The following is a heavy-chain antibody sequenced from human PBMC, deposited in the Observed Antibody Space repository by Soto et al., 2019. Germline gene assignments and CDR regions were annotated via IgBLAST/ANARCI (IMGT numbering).Heavy chain of an antibody. CDR2: ISYDGSNK. Sequence: ESGGGVVQPGRSLRLSCAASGFTFSSYAMHWVRQAPGKGLEWVAVISYDGSNKYYADSVKGRFTISRDNSKNTLYLQMNSLRAEDTAVYYCASLDLYCSSTSCYSFDPWGQGTLVTVSS. J-gene: IGHJ5*02. CDR1: GFTFSSYA. CDR3: ASLDLYCSSTSCYSFDP. V-gene: IGHV3-30-3*01. D-gene: IGHD2-2*02.